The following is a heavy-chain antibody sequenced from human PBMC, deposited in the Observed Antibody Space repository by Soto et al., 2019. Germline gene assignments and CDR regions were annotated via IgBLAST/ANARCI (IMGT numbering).Heavy chain of an antibody. CDR3: ARGYCSSTSCYGGVAFDI. V-gene: IGHV3-64*01. CDR2: ISSNGGST. J-gene: IGHJ3*02. Sequence: GGSLRLSCAASGFTFSSYAMHWVRQAPGKGLEYVSAISSNGGSTYYANSVKGRFTISRDNSKNTLYLQMGSLRAEDMAVYYCARGYCSSTSCYGGVAFDIWGQGTMVTVSS. D-gene: IGHD2-2*01. CDR1: GFTFSSYA.